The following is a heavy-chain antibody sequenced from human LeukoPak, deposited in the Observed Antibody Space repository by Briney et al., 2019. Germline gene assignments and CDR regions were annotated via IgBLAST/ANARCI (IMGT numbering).Heavy chain of an antibody. CDR1: GGTFSSYA. J-gene: IGHJ6*03. CDR3: AREGTDSSSWYRYYYYYMDV. D-gene: IGHD6-13*01. V-gene: IGHV1-69*05. Sequence: ASVKVSCKASGGTFSSYAISWVRQAPGQGLEWMGRIIPIFGTANYAQKFQGRATITTDESTSTAYMELSNLRSEDTAVYYCAREGTDSSSWYRYYYYYMDVWGKGTTVTVSS. CDR2: IIPIFGTA.